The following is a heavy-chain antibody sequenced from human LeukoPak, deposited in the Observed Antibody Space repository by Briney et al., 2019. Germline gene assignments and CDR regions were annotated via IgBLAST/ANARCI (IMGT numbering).Heavy chain of an antibody. CDR3: ARLAAASPGY. CDR1: GFTSNSYS. J-gene: IGHJ4*02. CDR2: ISSDTTNK. Sequence: GGSLRLSCAASGFTSNSYSMTWVRQAPGKGLEWVAVISSDTTNKYYMDSVKGRFTISRDNSKNTLYLQMDSLRLEDTAVYYCARLAAASPGYWGQGTLVTVSS. D-gene: IGHD3-16*01. V-gene: IGHV3-30*05.